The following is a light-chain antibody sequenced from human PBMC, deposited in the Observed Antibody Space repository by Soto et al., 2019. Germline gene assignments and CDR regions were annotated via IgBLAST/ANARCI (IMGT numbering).Light chain of an antibody. CDR1: LSVSRN. CDR3: QQYNAWPRT. CDR2: DAS. Sequence: EIVKTQSPATLSVSPGERATLSCRASLSVSRNLAWYQQKPGQAPRLLIFDASTRATGIPARFSGSGSGTEFTLTITSLQSEDFAVYYCQQYNAWPRTFGQGTKVEIK. J-gene: IGKJ1*01. V-gene: IGKV3-15*01.